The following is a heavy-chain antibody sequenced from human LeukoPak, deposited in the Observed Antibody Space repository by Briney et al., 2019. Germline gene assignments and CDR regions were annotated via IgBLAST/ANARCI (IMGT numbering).Heavy chain of an antibody. CDR3: APGSTGGSRGSWFDP. Sequence: SETLSLTCTVSGASISSSHYYWAWIRQPPGRGLEWIGSIHYSGGTYYNPSLESRVTISVDTSKNQFSLRLSSVTAADTGVYHCAPGSTGGSRGSWFDPWGQGTLVTVSS. J-gene: IGHJ5*02. CDR2: IHYSGGT. V-gene: IGHV4-39*01. CDR1: GASISSSHYY. D-gene: IGHD1-26*01.